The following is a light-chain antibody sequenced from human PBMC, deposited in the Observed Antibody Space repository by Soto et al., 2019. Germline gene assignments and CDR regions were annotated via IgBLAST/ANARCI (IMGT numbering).Light chain of an antibody. CDR3: QHLNSYPSLT. J-gene: IGKJ4*01. CDR1: QGISSY. Sequence: DIPLTQSPSFLSASVGDRVTITCRASQGISSYLAWYQQKPGKAPKLLIYAASTLQSGVPSRFSGSGSGTAFTLTISSLQPEDFATYYCQHLNSYPSLTFGGGTKVEIK. V-gene: IGKV1-9*01. CDR2: AAS.